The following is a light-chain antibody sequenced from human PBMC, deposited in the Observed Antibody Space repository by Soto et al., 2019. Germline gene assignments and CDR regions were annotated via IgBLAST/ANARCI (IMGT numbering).Light chain of an antibody. CDR2: GAS. Sequence: DIQMSQSPSSLSASVGDRVTITCRASQSISSSLNWYQQKPGKAPKVLIFGASSLQSGVPSRFSGSGSGTDFTLTISSLQPEDVATYFCQKYSGEFGQGTKVEI. CDR1: QSISSS. V-gene: IGKV1-39*01. CDR3: QKYSGE. J-gene: IGKJ1*01.